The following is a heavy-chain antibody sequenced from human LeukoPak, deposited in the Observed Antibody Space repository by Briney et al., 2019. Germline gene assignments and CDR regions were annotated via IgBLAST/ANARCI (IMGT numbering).Heavy chain of an antibody. CDR2: ISAYNGNT. D-gene: IGHD3-22*01. CDR1: GYTFTSYG. V-gene: IGHV1-18*01. Sequence: APVKVSCKASGYTFTSYGISWVRQAPGQGLEWMGWISAYNGNTNYAQKLQGRVTMTTDTSTSTAYMELRSLRSDDTAVYYCARDGDYYDSSGYYNWFDPWGQGTLVTVSS. J-gene: IGHJ5*02. CDR3: ARDGDYYDSSGYYNWFDP.